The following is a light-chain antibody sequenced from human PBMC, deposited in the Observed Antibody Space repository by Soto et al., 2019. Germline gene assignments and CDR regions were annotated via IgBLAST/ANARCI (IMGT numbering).Light chain of an antibody. CDR3: STYGGNNNLV. Sequence: QSVLTQPPSASGSPGQSVTISCTGTSSDVGGYNYVTWYQHHPGKAPKLMIYEVSKRPSGVPDRFSGSKSGNTASLTVSGLQADDAADYYCSTYGGNNNLVFGGGPTLTVL. V-gene: IGLV2-8*01. CDR1: SSDVGGYNY. J-gene: IGLJ2*01. CDR2: EVS.